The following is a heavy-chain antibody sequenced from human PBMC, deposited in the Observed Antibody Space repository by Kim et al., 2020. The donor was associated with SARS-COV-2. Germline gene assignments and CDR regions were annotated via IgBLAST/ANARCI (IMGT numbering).Heavy chain of an antibody. CDR1: GYTFTSYY. J-gene: IGHJ5*02. D-gene: IGHD3-10*01. V-gene: IGHV1-46*01. Sequence: ASVKVSCKASGYTFTSYYLHWVRQAPGQGLEWMGIFNPSGGSTNYPQKFQGRVTMTRDTSTSTVYMELSSLRSDDTAVYYCARAGGVTPLDPWGQGTLVTVSS. CDR2: FNPSGGST. CDR3: ARAGGVTPLDP.